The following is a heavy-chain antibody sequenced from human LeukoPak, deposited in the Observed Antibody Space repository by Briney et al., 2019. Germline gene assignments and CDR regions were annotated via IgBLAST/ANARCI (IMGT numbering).Heavy chain of an antibody. CDR1: GYSFTSYW. Sequence: GESLKISCKASGYSFTSYWIGWVRQMPGKGLEWMGIVNPHDSDTRYSPSFQGQVTIPADKSISTAYLQWSSLEASDTAMYYCARHLDDSSGYYYRTMYYFDYWGQGTLVTVSS. CDR3: ARHLDDSSGYYYRTMYYFDY. D-gene: IGHD3-22*01. J-gene: IGHJ4*02. V-gene: IGHV5-51*01. CDR2: VNPHDSDT.